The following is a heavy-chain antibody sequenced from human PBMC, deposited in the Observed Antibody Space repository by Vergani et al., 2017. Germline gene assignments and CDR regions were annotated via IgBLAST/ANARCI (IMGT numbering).Heavy chain of an antibody. J-gene: IGHJ4*02. V-gene: IGHV4-30-4*08. CDR2: INHSGST. D-gene: IGHD3-10*01. CDR1: GGSISSGGYY. Sequence: QVQLQESGPGLVKPSQTLSLTCTVSGGSISSGGYYWSWIRQPPGKGLEWIGEINHSGSTNYNPSLKSRVTISVDTSKNQFSLKLSSVTAADTAVYYCAIRGFTMVRGYYFDYWGQGTLVTVSS. CDR3: AIRGFTMVRGYYFDY.